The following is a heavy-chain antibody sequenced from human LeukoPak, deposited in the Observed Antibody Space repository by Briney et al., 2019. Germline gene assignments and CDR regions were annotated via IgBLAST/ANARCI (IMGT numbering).Heavy chain of an antibody. J-gene: IGHJ6*03. CDR1: GFTFSSYA. D-gene: IGHD1-1*01. Sequence: GGSLRLSCAASGFTFSSYAMSWVRQAPGKGLEWVSTITGSGGSTYYVDSVKGRFTISRDNSQNTLYLQVNSLRAEDTAIYYCAKQSTGTAGYYFMDVWGKGTTVTVSS. CDR3: AKQSTGTAGYYFMDV. V-gene: IGHV3-23*01. CDR2: ITGSGGST.